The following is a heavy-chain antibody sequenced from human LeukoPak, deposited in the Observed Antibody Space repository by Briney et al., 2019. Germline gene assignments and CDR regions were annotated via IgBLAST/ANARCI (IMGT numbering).Heavy chain of an antibody. CDR3: VKAQAGGTFDY. D-gene: IGHD1-14*01. CDR2: INSNGGGT. CDR1: GFTFRSYA. Sequence: GGSLILSCSASGFTFRSYAMQWVRQAPGKGLEYVSGINSNGGGTYYADSVEGRFSISRDNSKNTVYLQMSSLRADDTAVYYCVKAQAGGTFDYWGQGTLVTVSS. J-gene: IGHJ4*02. V-gene: IGHV3-64D*06.